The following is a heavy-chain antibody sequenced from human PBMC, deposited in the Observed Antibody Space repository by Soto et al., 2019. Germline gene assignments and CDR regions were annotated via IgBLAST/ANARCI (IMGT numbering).Heavy chain of an antibody. CDR2: IKQDGSEK. CDR1: GFTFSSYW. D-gene: IGHD3-16*01. V-gene: IGHV3-7*01. CDR3: ARDRGVGGEGFYFDY. Sequence: GGSLRLSCAASGFTFSSYWMSWVRQAPGKGLEWVANIKQDGSEKYYVDSVKGRFTISRDNAKNSLYLQMNSLRAEDTAVYYCARDRGVGGEGFYFDYWGQGTLVTVSS. J-gene: IGHJ4*02.